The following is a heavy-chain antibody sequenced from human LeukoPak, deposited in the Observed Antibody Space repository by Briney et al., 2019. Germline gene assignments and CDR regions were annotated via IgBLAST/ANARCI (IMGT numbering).Heavy chain of an antibody. J-gene: IGHJ4*02. CDR2: IIPILGIA. D-gene: IGHD6-13*01. CDR1: GGTFSSCA. CDR3: ARDVIVAAAGVYFDY. V-gene: IGHV1-69*04. Sequence: SVKVSCKASGGTFSSCAISWVRQAPGQGLEWMGRIIPILGIANYAQKFQGRVTITADKSTSTAYMELSSLRSEDTAVYYCARDVIVAAAGVYFDYWGQGTLVTVSS.